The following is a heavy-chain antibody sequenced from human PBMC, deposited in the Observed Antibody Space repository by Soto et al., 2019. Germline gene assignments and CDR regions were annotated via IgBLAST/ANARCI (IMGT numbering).Heavy chain of an antibody. Sequence: QVQLVQSGAEVKKPGASVKVSCKASGYTFTSYYMHWVRQAPGQGLEWMGIINPSGGSTSYAQQCQGSITITTDTSTSTSYMELSSLRSEDTAVYYCARDVYSSSRPNYYYGMAVWGQGTTVTVSS. V-gene: IGHV1-46*01. CDR3: ARDVYSSSRPNYYYGMAV. D-gene: IGHD6-13*01. CDR1: GYTFTSYY. CDR2: INPSGGST. J-gene: IGHJ6*02.